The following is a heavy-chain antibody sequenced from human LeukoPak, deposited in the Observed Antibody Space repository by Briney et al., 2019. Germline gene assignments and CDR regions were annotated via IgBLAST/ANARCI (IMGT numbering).Heavy chain of an antibody. CDR3: ARVVGSSWYCFDY. CDR1: GYSIRSGYY. D-gene: IGHD6-13*01. Sequence: SETPSLTCAVSGYSIRSGYYWGWIRQPPGKGLEWIGSIYHSGSTYYNPSLKSRVTISVDTSKNQFSLKLSSVTAADTAVYYCARVVGSSWYCFDYWGQGTLVTVSS. CDR2: IYHSGST. V-gene: IGHV4-38-2*01. J-gene: IGHJ4*02.